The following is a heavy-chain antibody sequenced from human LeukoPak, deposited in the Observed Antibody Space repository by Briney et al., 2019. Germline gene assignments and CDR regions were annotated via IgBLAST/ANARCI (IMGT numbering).Heavy chain of an antibody. J-gene: IGHJ4*02. Sequence: GGSLRLSCAASGFTFSSYWMHWVRQAPGKGLVWVSDISGGGSSTTYADSVKGRFTISRDNAKNTLDLQMNSLRAEVTAVYYCARGGWGTAIDFWAQGTLVTVSS. CDR3: ARGGWGTAIDF. CDR1: GFTFSSYW. CDR2: ISGGGSST. D-gene: IGHD1-7*01. V-gene: IGHV3-74*01.